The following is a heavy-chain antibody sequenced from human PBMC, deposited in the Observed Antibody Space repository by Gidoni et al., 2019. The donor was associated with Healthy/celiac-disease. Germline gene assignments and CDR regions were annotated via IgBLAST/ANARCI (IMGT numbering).Heavy chain of an antibody. J-gene: IGHJ3*02. Sequence: QVQLVESGGGVVQPGRSLRLSCAASGFTFSSYAMHWVRQAPGKGLEWVAVISYDGSNKYYADSVKGRFTISRDNSKNTLYLQMNSLRAEDTAVYYCASVPGYCSSTSCYDAFDIWGQGTMVTVSS. CDR3: ASVPGYCSSTSCYDAFDI. CDR1: GFTFSSYA. D-gene: IGHD2-2*01. CDR2: ISYDGSNK. V-gene: IGHV3-30*01.